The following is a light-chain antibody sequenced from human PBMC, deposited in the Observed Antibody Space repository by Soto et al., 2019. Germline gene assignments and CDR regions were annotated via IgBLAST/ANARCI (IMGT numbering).Light chain of an antibody. CDR3: SSYASSSTLV. J-gene: IGLJ2*01. Sequence: QSALTQPASVSGSPGQSITISCTGTSSDVGGYNFVSWYQHRPGRAPQLMIYEVTNRPSGVSHRCSGSKSGNTASLTISGIQAEDAADYYCSSYASSSTLVFGGGTKLTVL. CDR2: EVT. CDR1: SSDVGGYNF. V-gene: IGLV2-14*01.